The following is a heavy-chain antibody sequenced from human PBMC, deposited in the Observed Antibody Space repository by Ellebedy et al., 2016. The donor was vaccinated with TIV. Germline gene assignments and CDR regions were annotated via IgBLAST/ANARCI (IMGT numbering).Heavy chain of an antibody. CDR2: VIPIFDAA. CDR3: ARDLVVIGHWSGPKYYFDY. J-gene: IGHJ4*02. CDR1: GDTFGSYA. Sequence: SVKVSXXASGDTFGSYALSWVRQAPGQGLEWMGGVIPIFDAAVYAQKFQGRVTITADKSTSTAYMELSSLRSEDTAMYWCARDLVVIGHWSGPKYYFDYWGQGTLVTVPS. V-gene: IGHV1-69*06. D-gene: IGHD2-15*01.